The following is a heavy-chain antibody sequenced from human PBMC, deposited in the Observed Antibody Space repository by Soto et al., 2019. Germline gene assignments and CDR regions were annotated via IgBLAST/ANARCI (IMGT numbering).Heavy chain of an antibody. J-gene: IGHJ5*02. CDR2: ISGSGGST. CDR1: GFTLSSYA. Sequence: EVQLLESGGGLVQPGGSLRLSCAASGFTLSSYAMSWVRQAPGKGLEWVSAISGSGGSTYYADSVKGRFTISRDNSKNTLYLQMNSLRAEDTAVYYCAKDLSAYYDFWSGSVNWFDPWGQGTLVTVSS. CDR3: AKDLSAYYDFWSGSVNWFDP. D-gene: IGHD3-3*01. V-gene: IGHV3-23*01.